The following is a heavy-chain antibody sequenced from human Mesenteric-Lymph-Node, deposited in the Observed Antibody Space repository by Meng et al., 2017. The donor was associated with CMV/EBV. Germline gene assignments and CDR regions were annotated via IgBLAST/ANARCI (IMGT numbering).Heavy chain of an antibody. CDR3: ARAAYYDFWSGYQTQAESFDI. CDR1: GFTLSSYW. CDR2: INSDGSTT. V-gene: IGHV3-74*01. Sequence: GESLKISCAASGFTLSSYWMHWVRQAPGKGLVWVSRINSDGSTTNYADSVKGRFTISRDNAKNTLYLQMNSLRAEDTAVYYCARAAYYDFWSGYQTQAESFDIWGQGTMVTVSS. J-gene: IGHJ3*02. D-gene: IGHD3-3*01.